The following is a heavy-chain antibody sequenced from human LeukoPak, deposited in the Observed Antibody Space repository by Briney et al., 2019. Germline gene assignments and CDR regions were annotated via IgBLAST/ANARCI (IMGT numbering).Heavy chain of an antibody. V-gene: IGHV1-69*13. Sequence: ASVKVSRKASGGTFSSYAISWVRQAPGQGLEWMGGIIPIFGTANYAQKFQGRVTITADESTSTAYMELSSLRSEDTAVYYCARAVLSYSGSYGMDVWGQGTTVTVSS. D-gene: IGHD1-26*01. CDR3: ARAVLSYSGSYGMDV. J-gene: IGHJ6*02. CDR2: IIPIFGTA. CDR1: GGTFSSYA.